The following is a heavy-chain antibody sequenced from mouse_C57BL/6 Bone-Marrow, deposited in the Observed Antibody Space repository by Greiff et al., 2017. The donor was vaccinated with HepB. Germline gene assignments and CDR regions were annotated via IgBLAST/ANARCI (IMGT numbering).Heavy chain of an antibody. CDR1: GYTFTSYW. J-gene: IGHJ1*03. CDR3: ARWGGSSYEYFDV. CDR2: INPSNGGT. Sequence: VQLQQSGTELVKPGASVKLSCKASGYTFTSYWMHWVKQRPGQGLEWIGNINPSNGGTNYNEKFKSKATLTVDKSSSTAYMQLSSLTSEDSAVYYCARWGGSSYEYFDVWGTGTTVTVSS. D-gene: IGHD1-1*01. V-gene: IGHV1-53*01.